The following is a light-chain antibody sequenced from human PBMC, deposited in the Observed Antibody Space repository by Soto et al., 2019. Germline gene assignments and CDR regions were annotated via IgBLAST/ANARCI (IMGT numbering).Light chain of an antibody. CDR1: SSDVGSYNL. CDR2: EVS. V-gene: IGLV2-23*02. CDR3: XXXXGXXTPYV. Sequence: QSVLTQPASVSGSPGQSITISCTGTSSDVGSYNLVSWYQQHPGKAPKLMIYEVSKRPSGVSNRFSGSKSGNTASLTISGLXXXXXXXXXXXXXXGXXTPYVFGTGTKVTVL. J-gene: IGLJ1*01.